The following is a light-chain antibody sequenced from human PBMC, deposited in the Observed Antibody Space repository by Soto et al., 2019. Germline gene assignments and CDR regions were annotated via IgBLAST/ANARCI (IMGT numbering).Light chain of an antibody. J-gene: IGLJ7*01. CDR3: CSYAGSSTYVV. Sequence: QSDLTQPASVSGSPGQSITISCTGTSSDVGSYNIVSCYQQHPGKAPKLMIYEGSKRPSGVSNRFSGSKSGNTSSLTISGLQAEDEADYYCCSYAGSSTYVVFGGGTQLTVL. CDR2: EGS. CDR1: SSDVGSYNI. V-gene: IGLV2-23*01.